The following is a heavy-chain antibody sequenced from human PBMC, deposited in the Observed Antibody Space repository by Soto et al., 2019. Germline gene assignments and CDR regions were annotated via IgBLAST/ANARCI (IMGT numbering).Heavy chain of an antibody. CDR2: MNPNSGNT. V-gene: IGHV1-8*01. CDR3: ARGWYGGYDTDDHYGSPPDV. J-gene: IGHJ6*02. Sequence: QVQLVQSGAEVKKPGASVKVSCKASGYTFTSYDINWVRQATGQGLEWMGWMNPNSGNTGYAQKFQGRVTMTRNTSISTAYMELSSLRSEDTAVYYYARGWYGGYDTDDHYGSPPDVWGQGTTVTVSS. D-gene: IGHD5-12*01. CDR1: GYTFTSYD.